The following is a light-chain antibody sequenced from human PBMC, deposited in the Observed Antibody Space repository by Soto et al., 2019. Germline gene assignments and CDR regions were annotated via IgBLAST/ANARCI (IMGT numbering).Light chain of an antibody. CDR1: SSDVGGYNY. CDR2: EVN. CDR3: SSSEGSSNV. J-gene: IGLJ6*01. Sequence: QSVLTQPPSASGSPGQSVAISCTGTSSDVGGYNYVSWYQQHPGKAPKLMIYEVNKRPSGVPDRFSGSKSGNTASLTVSGLQAEDEPDYYCSSSEGSSNVFCNGTKVTV. V-gene: IGLV2-8*01.